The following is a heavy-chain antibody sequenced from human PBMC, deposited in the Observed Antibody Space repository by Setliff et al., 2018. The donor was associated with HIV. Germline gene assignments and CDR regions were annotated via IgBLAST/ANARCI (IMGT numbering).Heavy chain of an antibody. CDR1: GDSISSGSFY. CDR2: IYHSGTT. Sequence: KSSETLSLTCTVSGDSISSGSFYWGWIRQPPGKGLEWIGTIYHSGTTYYNPSLKSRVTISVDTSKNQFSLKLSSVTAADTAVYYCARHSSGWFHPDYWGQGTPVTVSS. D-gene: IGHD6-19*01. CDR3: ARHSSGWFHPDY. J-gene: IGHJ4*02. V-gene: IGHV4-39*01.